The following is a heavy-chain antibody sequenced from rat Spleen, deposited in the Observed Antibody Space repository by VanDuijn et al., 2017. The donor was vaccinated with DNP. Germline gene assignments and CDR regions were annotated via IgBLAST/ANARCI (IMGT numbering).Heavy chain of an antibody. Sequence: EVQLVESGGDLVQPGRSLKLSCAASGFTFSKYGMAWVRQAPTQGLEWVASISTNGGNSYYRDSVKGRFTISRDNAKSTLYLQMDSLRSEDTATYYCTTDFERGYWGQGVMVTVSS. V-gene: IGHV5-27*01. CDR2: ISTNGGNS. CDR3: TTDFERGY. D-gene: IGHD1-11*01. J-gene: IGHJ2*01. CDR1: GFTFSKYG.